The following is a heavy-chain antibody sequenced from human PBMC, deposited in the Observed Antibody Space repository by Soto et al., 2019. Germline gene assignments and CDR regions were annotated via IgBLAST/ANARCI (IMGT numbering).Heavy chain of an antibody. V-gene: IGHV3-30-3*01. D-gene: IGHD2-8*02. CDR3: ARDGVQDIVLPGLGMDV. CDR2: ISYDGSNK. CDR1: GFTFSSYA. Sequence: GGSLRLSCEASGFTFSSYAMHWVRQAPGKGLEWVAVISYDGSNKYYADSVKGRFTISRDNSKNTLYLQMNSLRAEDTAVYYCARDGVQDIVLPGLGMDVWGQGTTVTVSS. J-gene: IGHJ6*02.